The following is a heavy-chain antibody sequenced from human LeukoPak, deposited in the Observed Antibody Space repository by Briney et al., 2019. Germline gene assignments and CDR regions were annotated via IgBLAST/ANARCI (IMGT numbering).Heavy chain of an antibody. J-gene: IGHJ3*02. D-gene: IGHD3-3*01. CDR1: GFTFSSYA. V-gene: IGHV3-23*01. CDR2: ISGSGGST. Sequence: GGSLRLSCAASGFTFSSYAMSWVRQAPGKGLEWVSAISGSGGSTYYADSVKGRFTISRDNSKNTLYLQTNSLRAEDTAVYYCAKGLIFGVALDAFDIWGQGTMVTVSS. CDR3: AKGLIFGVALDAFDI.